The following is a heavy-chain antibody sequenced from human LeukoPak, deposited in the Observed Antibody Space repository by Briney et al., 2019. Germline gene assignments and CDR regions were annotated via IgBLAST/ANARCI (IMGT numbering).Heavy chain of an antibody. J-gene: IGHJ3*02. CDR2: IGARSTNI. V-gene: IGHV3-21*06. CDR1: GFTFGNYA. Sequence: GGSLRLSCAASGFTFGNYAMSWVRQAPGKGLEWVSSIGARSTNIYYGDSVKGRFTISRDNANNSLSLQMNSLRAEDTAVYYCARQRNGYNKLKDAFDIWGQGTMVTVSS. D-gene: IGHD5-24*01. CDR3: ARQRNGYNKLKDAFDI.